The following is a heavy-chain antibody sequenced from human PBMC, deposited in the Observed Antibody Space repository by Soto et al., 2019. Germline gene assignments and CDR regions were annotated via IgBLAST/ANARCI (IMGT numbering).Heavy chain of an antibody. J-gene: IGHJ6*03. V-gene: IGHV3-21*01. CDR3: ARECSGGSCYSGYYYYMDV. D-gene: IGHD2-15*01. Sequence: GGSLRLSCAASGFTFSSYSMNWVRQAPGKGLEWVSSISSSSSYIYYADSVKGRFTISRDNAKNSLYLQMNSLRAEDTAVYYCARECSGGSCYSGYYYYMDVWGKGTTVTVSS. CDR2: ISSSSSYI. CDR1: GFTFSSYS.